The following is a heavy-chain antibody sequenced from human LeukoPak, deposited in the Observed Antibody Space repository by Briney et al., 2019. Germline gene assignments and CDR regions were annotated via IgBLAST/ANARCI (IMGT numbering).Heavy chain of an antibody. V-gene: IGHV3-73*01. CDR3: TRVGPSTVVDY. CDR1: GFTFSDSA. Sequence: PGGSLKLSCAASGFTFSDSAIHWVRQASGKGLEWVGRIRSKPQSYATAYDESLKGRFTISRDDSKNTAYLQMSSLKIEDTAVYYCTRVGPSTVVDYWGQRTQVTVSS. D-gene: IGHD1-26*01. J-gene: IGHJ4*02. CDR2: IRSKPQSYAT.